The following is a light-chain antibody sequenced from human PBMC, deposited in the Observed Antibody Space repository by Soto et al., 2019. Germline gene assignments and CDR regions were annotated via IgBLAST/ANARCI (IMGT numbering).Light chain of an antibody. CDR3: SSYTGSSTLYV. J-gene: IGLJ1*01. V-gene: IGLV2-14*01. Sequence: QSALTQPASVSGSPGQSITISCTGTSSDVGTYNYVSWYQQQPGKAPKVMIYEVTYRPSGVSNRFSGSKSGNTASLTISRLQAEDEAEYYCSSYTGSSTLYVFGTGTKVTVL. CDR2: EVT. CDR1: SSDVGTYNY.